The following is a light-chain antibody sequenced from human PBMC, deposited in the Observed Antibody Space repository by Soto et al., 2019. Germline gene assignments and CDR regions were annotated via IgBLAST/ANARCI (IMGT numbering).Light chain of an antibody. J-gene: IGKJ5*01. CDR1: QGISND. V-gene: IGKV1-13*02. CDR2: DAS. Sequence: IQMAQSPSSLSASVGDRVTITCRASQGISNDLAWYQQKPGKAPKLLIYDASTLESGVPSRFSGSGSGTDFTLTISSLQPEDFASYHCQHFNSYPPTFGQGTRLEI. CDR3: QHFNSYPPT.